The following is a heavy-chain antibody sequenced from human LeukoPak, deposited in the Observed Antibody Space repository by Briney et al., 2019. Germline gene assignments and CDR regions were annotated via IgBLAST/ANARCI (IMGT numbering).Heavy chain of an antibody. CDR1: GFAVRSKF. CDR3: ARDGGGYELHTGFDF. V-gene: IGHV3-66*01. J-gene: IGHJ4*02. Sequence: GGSLRLSCAASGFAVRSKFMSWVRQAPGKGLEWVSLIYSGANAYYADSVKGRFTISRDSSKNTLFLQMDSLRAEDSGVYFCARDGGGYELHTGFDFWGQGTLITVAS. CDR2: IYSGANA. D-gene: IGHD2-15*01.